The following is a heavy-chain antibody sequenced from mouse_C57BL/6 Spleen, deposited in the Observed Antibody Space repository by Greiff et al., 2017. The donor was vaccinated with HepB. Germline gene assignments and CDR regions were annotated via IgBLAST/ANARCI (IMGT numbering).Heavy chain of an antibody. D-gene: IGHD3-1*01. CDR2: IRLKSDNYAT. CDR1: GFTFSNYW. Sequence: EVQLQESGGGLVQPGGSMKLSCVASGFTFSNYWMNWVRQSPEKGLEWVAQIRLKSDNYATHYAESVKGRFTISRDDSKSSVYLQMNNLRAEDTGIYYCTGGFPSSYWGQGTLVTVSA. CDR3: TGGFPSSY. J-gene: IGHJ3*01. V-gene: IGHV6-3*01.